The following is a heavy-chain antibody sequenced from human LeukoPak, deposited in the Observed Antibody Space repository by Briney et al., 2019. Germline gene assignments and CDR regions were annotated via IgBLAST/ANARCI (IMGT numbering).Heavy chain of an antibody. Sequence: GSLRLSCAASGFTFSSYGMHWVRQAPGKGLEWVAVISYDGSNKYYADSVKGRFTISRDNSKNTLYLQMNSLRAEDTAVYYCAKETTVVTNYFDYWGQGTLVTVSS. CDR2: ISYDGSNK. CDR1: GFTFSSYG. V-gene: IGHV3-30*18. D-gene: IGHD4-23*01. J-gene: IGHJ4*02. CDR3: AKETTVVTNYFDY.